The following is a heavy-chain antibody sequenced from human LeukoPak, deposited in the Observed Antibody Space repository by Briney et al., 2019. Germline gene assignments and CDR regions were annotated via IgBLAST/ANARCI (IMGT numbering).Heavy chain of an antibody. CDR2: ISGSGGSR. V-gene: IGHV3-23*01. J-gene: IGHJ6*02. Sequence: GGSLRLSCGASGFIFSYYAMNWVRQAPGKGLEWVSGISGSGGSRYYADSVKGRFTISRDYSKNTLYLQMNSLRADDTAVYYCAKDVKGSYGMDVWGQGTTVTVSS. CDR3: AKDVKGSYGMDV. CDR1: GFIFSYYA.